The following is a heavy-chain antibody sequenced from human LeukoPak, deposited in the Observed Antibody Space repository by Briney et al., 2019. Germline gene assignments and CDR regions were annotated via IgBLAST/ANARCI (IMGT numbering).Heavy chain of an antibody. CDR1: GFTFSSYG. Sequence: GGSLRLSCAASGFTFSSYGMHWVRQAPGKGLEWVAVISYDGSNKYYADSVKGRFTISRGNSKNTLYLQMNSLRAEDTAVYYCAKGRYSYGPPIDYWGQGTLVTVSS. CDR3: AKGRYSYGPPIDY. J-gene: IGHJ4*02. V-gene: IGHV3-30*18. D-gene: IGHD5-18*01. CDR2: ISYDGSNK.